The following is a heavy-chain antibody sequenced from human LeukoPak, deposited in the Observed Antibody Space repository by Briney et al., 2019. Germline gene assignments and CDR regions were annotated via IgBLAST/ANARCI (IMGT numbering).Heavy chain of an antibody. Sequence: ASVTVSCTASGYTFTGYYMHWVRQAPGQGLEWMGWINPNSGGTDYAQKFQGRVTMTRDTSISTAYMELSRLRSDDTAVYYCAREMVRRVIKTENWFDPWGQGTLVTVSS. CDR2: INPNSGGT. D-gene: IGHD3-10*01. CDR3: AREMVRRVIKTENWFDP. J-gene: IGHJ5*02. CDR1: GYTFTGYY. V-gene: IGHV1-2*02.